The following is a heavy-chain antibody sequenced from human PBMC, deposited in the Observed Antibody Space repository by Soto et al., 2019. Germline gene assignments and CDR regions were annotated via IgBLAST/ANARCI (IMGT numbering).Heavy chain of an antibody. V-gene: IGHV4-30-4*01. J-gene: IGHJ5*02. CDR3: ARGTLVGNWFDP. CDR1: GGSISSGDYY. Sequence: SETLSLTCTVSGGSISSGDYYWSWIRQPPGKGLEWIGYIYYSGSTYYNPSLKSRVTISVDTSKNQFSLKLSSVTAADTAVYYCARGTLVGNWFDPWGQGTLVTVSS. CDR2: IYYSGST. D-gene: IGHD3-10*01.